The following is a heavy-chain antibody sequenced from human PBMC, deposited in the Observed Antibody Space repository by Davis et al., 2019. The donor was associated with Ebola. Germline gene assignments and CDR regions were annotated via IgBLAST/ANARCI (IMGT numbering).Heavy chain of an antibody. CDR2: IYYSGST. Sequence: SETLSLTCPVPGGPISSYYWSWIRQPPGKGLEWIGYIYYSGSTNYNPSLKSRVTISVDTSKNQFSLKLSSVTAADTAVYYCARVPRYCSSTSCYVDAFDIWGQGTMVTVSS. D-gene: IGHD2-2*01. CDR3: ARVPRYCSSTSCYVDAFDI. CDR1: GGPISSYY. V-gene: IGHV4-59*01. J-gene: IGHJ3*02.